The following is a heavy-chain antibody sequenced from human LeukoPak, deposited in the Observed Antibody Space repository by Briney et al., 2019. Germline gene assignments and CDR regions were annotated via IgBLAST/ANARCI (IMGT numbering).Heavy chain of an antibody. CDR1: GGSISSGSYY. V-gene: IGHV4-61*02. CDR2: IYTSGST. CDR3: AHVGSSWFDAFDI. Sequence: PSETLSLTCTVSGGSISSGSYYWSWIRQPAGKGLEWIGRIYTSGSTNYNPSLKSRVTISVDTSKNQFSLKLSSVTAADTAVYYCAHVGSSWFDAFDIWGQGTMVTVSS. J-gene: IGHJ3*02. D-gene: IGHD6-13*01.